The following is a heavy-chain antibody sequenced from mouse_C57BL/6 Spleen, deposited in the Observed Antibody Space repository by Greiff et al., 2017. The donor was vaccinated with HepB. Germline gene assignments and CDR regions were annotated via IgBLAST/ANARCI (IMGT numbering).Heavy chain of an antibody. J-gene: IGHJ2*01. CDR3: ASRLLRGYFDY. D-gene: IGHD1-1*01. Sequence: EVQLQQSGPELVKPGASVKISCKASGYTFTDYYMNWVKQSHGKSLEWIGDINPNNGGTSYNQKFKGKATLTVDKSSSTAYMELRSLTSEYSAVYYCASRLLRGYFDYWGQGTTLTVSS. V-gene: IGHV1-26*01. CDR1: GYTFTDYY. CDR2: INPNNGGT.